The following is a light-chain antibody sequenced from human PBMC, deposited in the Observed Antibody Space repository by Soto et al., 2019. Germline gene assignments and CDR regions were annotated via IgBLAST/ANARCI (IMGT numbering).Light chain of an antibody. CDR1: QGISSA. Sequence: IWMTQSPSLLSASTGDRVTISCRMSQGISSALAWYQQKPGKAPKLLIYDASSLESGVPSRFSGSGSGTDCTLTISSLQPEEFATYYCQQFNNYLITVGKGTRLEIK. V-gene: IGKV1D-13*01. CDR3: QQFNNYLIT. CDR2: DAS. J-gene: IGKJ5*01.